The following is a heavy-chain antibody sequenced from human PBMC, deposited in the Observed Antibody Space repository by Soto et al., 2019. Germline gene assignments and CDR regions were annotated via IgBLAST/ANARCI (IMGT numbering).Heavy chain of an antibody. Sequence: ASVKVSFKTSGYTFSGHYIHWVRQAPQQGPEWMGEIGPESGATRYAEKFRGRVTMTMDTSITTVYMELRNLSPDDTAVYYCGRGRSGQIVIFYWGQGTPVTVSS. CDR3: GRGRSGQIVIFY. CDR2: IGPESGAT. J-gene: IGHJ4*02. D-gene: IGHD1-26*01. V-gene: IGHV1-2*02. CDR1: GYTFSGHY.